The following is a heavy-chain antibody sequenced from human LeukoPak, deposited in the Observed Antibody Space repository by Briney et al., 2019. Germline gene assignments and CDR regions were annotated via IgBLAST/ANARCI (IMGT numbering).Heavy chain of an antibody. V-gene: IGHV3-48*01. J-gene: IGHJ4*02. CDR1: GFTFSIYA. CDR3: VRDLNWAFDY. CDR2: IRSESSGT. Sequence: GGSLRLSCAASGFTFSIYAMNWVRQAPGKELEWISNIRSESSGTTYADSVKGRFTISRDNAENSLYLQINSLRADDTAVYYCVRDLNWAFDYWGQGALVTVSS. D-gene: IGHD3-16*01.